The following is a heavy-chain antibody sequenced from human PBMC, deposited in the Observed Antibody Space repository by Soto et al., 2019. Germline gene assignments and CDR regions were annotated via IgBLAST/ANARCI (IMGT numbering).Heavy chain of an antibody. CDR3: AKGPIAVADIYYYYYMDV. Sequence: EVQLLESGGGLVQPGGSLRLSCAASGFTFSSYAMSWVRQAPGKGLEWVSAISGSGGSTYYADSVKGRFTISRDNSKNTLYLQMNSLRAEDTAVYYCAKGPIAVADIYYYYYMDVWGKGTTVTVSS. CDR2: ISGSGGST. D-gene: IGHD6-19*01. J-gene: IGHJ6*03. CDR1: GFTFSSYA. V-gene: IGHV3-23*01.